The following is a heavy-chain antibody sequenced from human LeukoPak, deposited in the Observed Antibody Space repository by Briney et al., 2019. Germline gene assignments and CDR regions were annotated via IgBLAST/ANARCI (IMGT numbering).Heavy chain of an antibody. CDR1: GFTFSSYW. CDR3: ATQSYGSSY. CDR2: IKQDASEK. Sequence: QPGGSLRLSCAASGFTFSSYWMSWVRQAPGKGLEWVANIKQDASEKYYVDSVKGRFTISRDNARNSLYLQMNSLGAEDTAMYFCATQSYGSSYWGQGTLVTVSS. J-gene: IGHJ4*02. V-gene: IGHV3-7*01. D-gene: IGHD3-10*01.